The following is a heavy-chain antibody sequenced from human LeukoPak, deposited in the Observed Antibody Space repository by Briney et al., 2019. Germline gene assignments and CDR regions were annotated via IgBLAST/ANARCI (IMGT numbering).Heavy chain of an antibody. CDR3: AKEYYLSGTYTHYWHFDL. Sequence: GGSLRLSCAASGFTFSSYWMSWVRQAPGKGLEWVATIKQDGSEKYYVDSVKGRFTISRDNAKNSLFLHMNSLRGEDTAVYYCAKEYYLSGTYTHYWHFDLWGHGTLVTVSS. CDR2: IKQDGSEK. CDR1: GFTFSSYW. D-gene: IGHD3-10*01. V-gene: IGHV3-7*01. J-gene: IGHJ2*01.